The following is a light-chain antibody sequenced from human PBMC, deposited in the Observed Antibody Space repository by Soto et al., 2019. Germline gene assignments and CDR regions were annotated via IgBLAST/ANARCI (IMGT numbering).Light chain of an antibody. J-gene: IGKJ1*01. Sequence: DIVMTQSPDSLAVSLGERATVNCKSSQSVLYSASNRNYLAWYQQKPGQPPKLLIYWASTRESGVPDRFSASGSGTDFTITISRLQAEVVDVYYCQTYYRTPPTFGQGTKVEIK. CDR2: WAS. CDR3: QTYYRTPPT. V-gene: IGKV4-1*01. CDR1: QSVLYSASNRNY.